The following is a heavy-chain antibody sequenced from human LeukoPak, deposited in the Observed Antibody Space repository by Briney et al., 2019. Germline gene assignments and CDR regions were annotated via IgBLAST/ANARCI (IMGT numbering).Heavy chain of an antibody. CDR2: ISGSGGST. Sequence: GGSLRLSCAASGFTFSSYAMSWVRQAPGTGLDWVSAISGSGGSTYYADSVKGRFTISRDNSKNTLYLQMNSLRAEDTAVYYCAKDAGYCSSTSCPDYYYYGMDVWGKGTTVTVSS. V-gene: IGHV3-23*01. CDR3: AKDAGYCSSTSCPDYYYYGMDV. J-gene: IGHJ6*04. CDR1: GFTFSSYA. D-gene: IGHD2-2*01.